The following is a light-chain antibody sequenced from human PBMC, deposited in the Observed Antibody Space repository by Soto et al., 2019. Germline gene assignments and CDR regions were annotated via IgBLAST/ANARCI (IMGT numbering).Light chain of an antibody. J-gene: IGLJ3*02. CDR2: LNSDGSH. Sequence: QLVLTQSPSASASLGASVKLTCALSSGHSSYAIAWHQQQPEKGPRALMKLNSDGSHTRGDGIPDRFSGSSSGAERYLTISSFQSEDEADYYCQTWGTGILVFGGGTKLTVL. V-gene: IGLV4-69*01. CDR3: QTWGTGILV. CDR1: SGHSSYA.